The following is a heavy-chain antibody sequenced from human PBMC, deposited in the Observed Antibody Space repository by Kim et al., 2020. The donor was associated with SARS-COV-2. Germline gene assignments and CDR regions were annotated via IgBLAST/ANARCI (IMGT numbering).Heavy chain of an antibody. CDR3: ARVREVITINYYFDY. CDR1: GYTFTSYG. V-gene: IGHV1-18*04. J-gene: IGHJ4*02. CDR2: ISAYNGNT. Sequence: ASVKVSCKASGYTFTSYGISWVRQAPGQGLEWMGWISAYNGNTNYAQKLQGRVTMTTDTSTSTAYMELRSLRSDDTAVYYCARVREVITINYYFDYWGQGTLVTVSS. D-gene: IGHD3-22*01.